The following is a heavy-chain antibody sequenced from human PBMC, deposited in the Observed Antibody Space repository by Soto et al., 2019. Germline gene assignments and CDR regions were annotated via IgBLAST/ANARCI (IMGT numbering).Heavy chain of an antibody. CDR3: ARSERWLQNYPDY. CDR2: ISAYNGNT. D-gene: IGHD5-12*01. CDR1: GYTYTSYG. Sequence: ASVRFYCKSSGYTYTSYGISWGLQAPGQGLEWMGWISAYNGNTNYAQKLQGRVTMTTDTSTSTAYMELRSLRSDDTAVYYCARSERWLQNYPDYWGQGNLVTGSS. V-gene: IGHV1-18*04. J-gene: IGHJ4*02.